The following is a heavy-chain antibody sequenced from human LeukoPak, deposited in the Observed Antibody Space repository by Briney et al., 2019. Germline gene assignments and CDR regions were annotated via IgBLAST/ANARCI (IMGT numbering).Heavy chain of an antibody. CDR1: GFTFSSYT. Sequence: GGSLRLSCAASGFTFSSYTMNWVRQAPGKGLEWVSSISSSSSYIYFADSVKGRFTSTRDNAKNSLYLQMNSLRAEDTAVYYCARDRDGSGWHDYWGQGTLVTVSS. CDR3: ARDRDGSGWHDY. CDR2: ISSSSSYI. V-gene: IGHV3-21*01. D-gene: IGHD6-19*01. J-gene: IGHJ4*02.